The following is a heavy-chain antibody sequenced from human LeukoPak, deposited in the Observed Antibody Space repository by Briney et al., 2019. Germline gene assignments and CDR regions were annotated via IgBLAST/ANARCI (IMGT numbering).Heavy chain of an antibody. V-gene: IGHV5-51*01. CDR1: GYTFTSYW. D-gene: IGHD3-9*01. CDR2: IYPGDSDT. J-gene: IGHJ4*02. CDR3: ARYLQRYFDWLIDY. Sequence: GESLKISCQGSGYTFTSYWIGWVRQLPGKGLEWMGIIYPGDSDTRYSPSFQGQVTISADKSISTAYLQWSSLKASDTAMYYCARYLQRYFDWLIDYWGQGTLVTVSS.